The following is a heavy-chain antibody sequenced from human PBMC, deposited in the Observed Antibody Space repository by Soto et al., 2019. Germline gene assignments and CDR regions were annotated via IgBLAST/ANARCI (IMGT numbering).Heavy chain of an antibody. D-gene: IGHD4-17*01. CDR1: GFTFSSYG. V-gene: IGHV3-33*01. CDR3: ARAYDGEPFDY. Sequence: GGSLRLSCAASGFTFSSYGMHWVRQAPGNGLEWVAVIWYDGSNKYYADSVKGRFTISRDNSKNTLYLQMNSLRAEDTAVYYCARAYDGEPFDYWGQGTLVTVSS. J-gene: IGHJ4*02. CDR2: IWYDGSNK.